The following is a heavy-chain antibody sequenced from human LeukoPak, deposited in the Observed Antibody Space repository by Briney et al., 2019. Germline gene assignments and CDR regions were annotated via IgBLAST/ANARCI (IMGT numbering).Heavy chain of an antibody. CDR1: GFTFSNYA. J-gene: IGHJ4*02. D-gene: IGHD6-13*01. CDR3: AKGFLPTSSSSNYVSFDF. V-gene: IGHV3-23*01. CDR2: IAFSGST. Sequence: GGSLRLSCAASGFTFSNYALTWVRQAPGKGLEWVSAIAFSGSTYYADSVKGRFTISRDDSKNTLYLQMNSLRAEDTAVYYCAKGFLPTSSSSNYVSFDFWGQGTLVTVSS.